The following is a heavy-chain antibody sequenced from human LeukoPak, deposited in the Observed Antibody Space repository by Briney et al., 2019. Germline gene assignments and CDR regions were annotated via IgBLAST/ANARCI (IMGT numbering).Heavy chain of an antibody. J-gene: IGHJ2*01. D-gene: IGHD4-17*01. CDR1: GGSLSGYY. CDR2: INHSGST. V-gene: IGHV4-34*01. CDR3: ARDTVTTNEYFDL. Sequence: SETLSLTCGVYGGSLSGYYWNWIRQSPGKGLEWIGEINHSGSTNYNPSLKSRVTISVDTPKNQFSLKLSSVTAADTAVYYCARDTVTTNEYFDLWGRGTLVTVSS.